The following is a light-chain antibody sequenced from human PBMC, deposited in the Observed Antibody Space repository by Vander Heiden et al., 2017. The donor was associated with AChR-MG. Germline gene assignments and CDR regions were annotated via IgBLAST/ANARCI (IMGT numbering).Light chain of an antibody. J-gene: IGLJ7*01. CDR3: NSRDSSGNHLAV. V-gene: IGLV3-19*01. Sequence: SSELTQDPAVSVALGQTVRLTCQGDSLRSYYASWYQQKPGQAPVLVIYGKNNRPSGIPDRFSGSSSGNTASLTITGAQAEDEADYYCNSRDSSGNHLAVFGGGTQLTVL. CDR1: SLRSYY. CDR2: GKN.